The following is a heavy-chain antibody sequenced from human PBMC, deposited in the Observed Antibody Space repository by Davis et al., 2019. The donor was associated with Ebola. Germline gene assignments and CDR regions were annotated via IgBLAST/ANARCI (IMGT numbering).Heavy chain of an antibody. CDR1: GFTFSGSA. CDR3: TATRSNFDY. D-gene: IGHD2/OR15-2a*01. Sequence: GCSLRLSCPASGFTFSGSAMHWVRHASGKGLEWVGRIRSKANSYATAYAASAKGRFTISRDDSKNTTYLQMTSLKTEDTAVYYCTATRSNFDYWGQGTLVTVSS. J-gene: IGHJ4*02. CDR2: IRSKANSYAT. V-gene: IGHV3-73*01.